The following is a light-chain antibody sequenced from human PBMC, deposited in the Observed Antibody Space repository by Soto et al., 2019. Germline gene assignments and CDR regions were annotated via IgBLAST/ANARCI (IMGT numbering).Light chain of an antibody. V-gene: IGLV2-14*01. CDR1: SSDIGSYDY. CDR2: EVT. Sequence: QSVLTQPASVSGSPGQSITISCTGTSSDIGSYDYVSWYQQHPGKAPNLIIYEVTDRPSGVSNRFYGSKSGNTASLTISGLQAEDEADYYCSSFTSTSTRLFGSGNKVTVL. J-gene: IGLJ1*01. CDR3: SSFTSTSTRL.